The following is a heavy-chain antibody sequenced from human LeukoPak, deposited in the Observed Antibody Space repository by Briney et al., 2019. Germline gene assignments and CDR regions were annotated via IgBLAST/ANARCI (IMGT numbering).Heavy chain of an antibody. CDR1: GYTFTSYG. V-gene: IGHV1-69*13. D-gene: IGHD2-21*02. J-gene: IGHJ4*02. Sequence: ASVKVSCKASGYTFTSYGISWVRQAPGQGLEWMGGIIPIFGTANYAQKFQGRVTITADESTSTAYMELSSLRSEDTAVYYCARGMVTAPNFDYWGQGTLVTVSS. CDR3: ARGMVTAPNFDY. CDR2: IIPIFGTA.